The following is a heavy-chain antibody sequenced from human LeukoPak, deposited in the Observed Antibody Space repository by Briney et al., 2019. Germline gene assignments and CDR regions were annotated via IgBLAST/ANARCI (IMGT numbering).Heavy chain of an antibody. CDR1: EFTFLDYA. CDR2: FSSDTTAT. J-gene: IGHJ4*02. D-gene: IGHD4-17*01. V-gene: IGHV3-23*01. Sequence: GGSLKLSCSASEFTFLDYAMSRVRQASGKGPEAVPAFSSDTTATYYAASVKARFTLPKDNYRHILYLHMTSLRAGHGAIYLFARGSYGEYDFWGEGTLVTVSS. CDR3: ARGSYGEYDF.